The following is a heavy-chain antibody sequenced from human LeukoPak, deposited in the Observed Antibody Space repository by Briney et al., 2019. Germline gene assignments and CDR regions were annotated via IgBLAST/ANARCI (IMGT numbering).Heavy chain of an antibody. V-gene: IGHV4-34*01. D-gene: IGHD5-18*01. CDR2: INHSGST. J-gene: IGHJ4*02. CDR1: GGSFSGYY. CDR3: ARGEGYSYGYPY. Sequence: SETLSLTCAAYGGSFSGYYWSWIRQPPGKGLEWIGEINHSGSTNYNPSLKSRVTISVDTSKNQFSLKLSSVTAADTAVYYCARGEGYSYGYPYWGQGTLVTVSS.